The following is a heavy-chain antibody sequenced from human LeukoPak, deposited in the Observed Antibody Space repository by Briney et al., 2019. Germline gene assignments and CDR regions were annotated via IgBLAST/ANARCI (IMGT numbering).Heavy chain of an antibody. V-gene: IGHV3-30*02. CDR3: ARVWELEYSSDY. J-gene: IGHJ4*02. CDR1: GFTFTNYD. Sequence: GGSLRLSCAASGFTFTNYDIHWVRQAPGKGLEWVAFIRYDGSNKYYADSVKGRFTISRDNAKNSLYLQMNSLRAEDTAVYYCARVWELEYSSDYWGQGTLVTVSS. D-gene: IGHD6-6*01. CDR2: IRYDGSNK.